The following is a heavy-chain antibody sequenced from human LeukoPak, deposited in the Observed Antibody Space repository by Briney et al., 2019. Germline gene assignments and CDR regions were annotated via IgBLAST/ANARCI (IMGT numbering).Heavy chain of an antibody. D-gene: IGHD2-2*01. CDR1: GFTFSSYG. Sequence: PGGSLRLSCAASGFTFSSYGMHWVRQAPGKGLEWVAFIRYDGSNKYYADSVKGRFTISRDNSKNTLYLQMNSLRAEDTAVYYCAKSRTPTVVPAASMDYWGQGTLVIVSA. CDR2: IRYDGSNK. J-gene: IGHJ4*02. CDR3: AKSRTPTVVPAASMDY. V-gene: IGHV3-30*02.